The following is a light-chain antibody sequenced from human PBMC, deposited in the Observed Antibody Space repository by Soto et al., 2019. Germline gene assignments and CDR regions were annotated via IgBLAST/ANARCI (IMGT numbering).Light chain of an antibody. CDR1: QSISSW. CDR2: DAS. CDR3: QQYNRYSQT. V-gene: IGKV1-5*01. Sequence: DIQMTQSPSTLSASVGDRVTITCRASQSISSWLAWYQQKPGKAPKLLIYDASSLESRVPSRFSGSGSGTEFTLTISSLQPDDFETYYCQQYNRYSQTYGEGTKVEIK. J-gene: IGKJ1*01.